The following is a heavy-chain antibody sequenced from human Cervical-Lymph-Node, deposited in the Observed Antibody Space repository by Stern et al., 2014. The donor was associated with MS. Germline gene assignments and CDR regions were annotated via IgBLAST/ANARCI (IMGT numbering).Heavy chain of an antibody. CDR1: GFTFSSSG. V-gene: IGHV3-33*01. J-gene: IGHJ1*01. Sequence: MQLVESGGGVVQPGRSLRLSCAASGFTFSSSGMHWVRQAPGKGLEWLAIIGYDGSNRYYADAVKGRFTISRDNSKNTLYLQMNSLRADDTAVYYCAREGGNTAEYFQHWGQGTLVTVSS. D-gene: IGHD4-23*01. CDR2: IGYDGSNR. CDR3: AREGGNTAEYFQH.